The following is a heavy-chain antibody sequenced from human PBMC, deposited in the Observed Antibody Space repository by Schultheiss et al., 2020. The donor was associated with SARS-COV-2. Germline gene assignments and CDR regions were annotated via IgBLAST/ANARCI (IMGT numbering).Heavy chain of an antibody. CDR3: ARCGVMSWFDP. CDR1: GFTFSSYW. CDR2: IKQDGSEK. J-gene: IGHJ5*02. V-gene: IGHV3-7*01. Sequence: GESLKISCAASGFTFSSYWMSWVRQAPGKGLEWVANIKQDGSEKYYVDSVKGRFTISRDNAKNSLYLQMNSLRAEDTAVYYCARCGVMSWFDPWGQGTLVTVSS. D-gene: IGHD3-16*01.